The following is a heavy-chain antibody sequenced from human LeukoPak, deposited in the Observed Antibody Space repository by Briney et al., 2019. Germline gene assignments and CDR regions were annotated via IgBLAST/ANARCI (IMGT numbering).Heavy chain of an antibody. CDR1: GGSISSYY. J-gene: IGHJ6*03. V-gene: IGHV4-59*12. CDR2: IYYSGST. CDR3: ARDRFDDSSGYYYHYYHYMDV. Sequence: SETLSLTCTVSGGSISSYYWSWIRQPPGKGLEWIGYIYYSGSTHYNPSLKSRVTISVDTSKNQFSLKLSSVTAADTAVYYCARDRFDDSSGYYYHYYHYMDVWGKGTTVTVSS. D-gene: IGHD3-22*01.